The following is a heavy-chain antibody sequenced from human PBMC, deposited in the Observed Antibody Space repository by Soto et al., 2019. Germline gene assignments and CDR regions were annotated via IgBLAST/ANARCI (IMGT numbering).Heavy chain of an antibody. Sequence: PGGSLRLSCEASGFTFSSSGMRWVRQAPGKGLEWVAAISYDGSDKYYEDSVKGRFTISRDNSKNTLYLQIHSLRDEDAALYYCAKDRRLRNNLPPDGVDVWGQGTTVTVSS. J-gene: IGHJ6*02. D-gene: IGHD6-6*01. CDR3: AKDRRLRNNLPPDGVDV. V-gene: IGHV3-30*18. CDR2: ISYDGSDK. CDR1: GFTFSSSG.